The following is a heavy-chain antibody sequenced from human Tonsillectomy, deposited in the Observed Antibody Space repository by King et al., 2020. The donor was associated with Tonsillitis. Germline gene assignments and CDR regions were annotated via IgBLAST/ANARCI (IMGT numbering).Heavy chain of an antibody. CDR1: GFIFSNYG. CDR3: ASGHGSVGGGYCDY. V-gene: IGHV3-33*01. CDR2: VWSDGYSK. J-gene: IGHJ4*02. D-gene: IGHD2-15*01. Sequence: VQLVESGGGVVQPGRSLRLSCAASGFIFSNYGMHWVRQAPGKGLEWVATVWSDGYSKYYADSVKGRFTVSRDNLKNSLYLQMNSLRAEDTALYYFASGHGSVGGGYCDYWGQGTLGTVSS.